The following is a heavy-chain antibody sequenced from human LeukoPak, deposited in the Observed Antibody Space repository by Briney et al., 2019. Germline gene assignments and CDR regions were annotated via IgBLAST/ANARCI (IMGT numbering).Heavy chain of an antibody. J-gene: IGHJ6*02. CDR3: AKSYCSHGSCYLGSYGMDV. D-gene: IGHD2-15*01. Sequence: GSLLLSCAASGFTFSSYCMHWVRQHPGRGLEGVAVIFYDGNNRYYADSLKGRFTISRVNSKNALYLQMNSLRAEDTAVYYCAKSYCSHGSCYLGSYGMDVWGQGTTVTVSS. V-gene: IGHV3-30*18. CDR1: GFTFSSYC. CDR2: IFYDGNNR.